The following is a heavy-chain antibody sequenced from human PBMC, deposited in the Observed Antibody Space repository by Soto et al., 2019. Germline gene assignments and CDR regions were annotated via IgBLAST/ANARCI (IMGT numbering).Heavy chain of an antibody. Sequence: QITLKESGPALVNPTQTLTLTCTFSGFSLSSARVGVGWIRQPPGKALEWIAIIYWDDDKRYSPSLQSRLAITKDTSKNQVVLTMTNLDPVDTATYYCAHIMITFGGVIALDAFGFWGQGTMVTVSS. D-gene: IGHD3-16*02. V-gene: IGHV2-5*02. CDR2: IYWDDDK. CDR1: GFSLSSARVG. CDR3: AHIMITFGGVIALDAFGF. J-gene: IGHJ3*01.